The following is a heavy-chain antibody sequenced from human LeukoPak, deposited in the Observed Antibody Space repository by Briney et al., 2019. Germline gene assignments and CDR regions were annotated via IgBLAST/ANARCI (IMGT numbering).Heavy chain of an antibody. D-gene: IGHD3/OR15-3a*01. CDR1: GYTFTSYG. Sequence: GASVKVSCKASGYTFTSYGISWVRQAPGQGLEWMGWINPNSGGTNYAQKFQGRVTMTRDTSISTAYMELSRLRSDDTAVYYCARQGLEYDAFDIWGQGTMVTVSS. CDR2: INPNSGGT. J-gene: IGHJ3*02. CDR3: ARQGLEYDAFDI. V-gene: IGHV1-2*02.